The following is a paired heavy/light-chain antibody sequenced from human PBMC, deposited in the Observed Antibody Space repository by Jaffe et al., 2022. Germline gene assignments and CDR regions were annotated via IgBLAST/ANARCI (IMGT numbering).Heavy chain of an antibody. J-gene: IGHJ6*03. V-gene: IGHV4-59*01. Sequence: QVQLQESGPGLVKPSETLSLTCTVSGGSISSYYWSWIRQPPGKGLEWIGYIYYSGSTNYNPSLKSRVTISVDTSKNQFSLKLSSVTAADTAVYYCARVMDTMVRGVIAEVYYYYYMDVWGKGTTVTVSS. D-gene: IGHD3-10*01. CDR1: GGSISSYY. CDR2: IYYSGST. CDR3: ARVMDTMVRGVIAEVYYYYYMDV.
Light chain of an antibody. CDR3: QQSYSTLHT. J-gene: IGKJ4*01. Sequence: DIQMTQSPSSLSASVGDRVTITCRASQSISSYLNWYQQKPGKAPKLLIYAASSLQSGVPSRFSGSGSGTDFTLTISSLQPEDFATYYCQQSYSTLHTFGGGTKVEIK. V-gene: IGKV1-39*01. CDR1: QSISSY. CDR2: AAS.